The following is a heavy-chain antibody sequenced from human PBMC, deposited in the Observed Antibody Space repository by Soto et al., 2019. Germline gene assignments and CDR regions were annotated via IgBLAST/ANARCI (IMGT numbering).Heavy chain of an antibody. V-gene: IGHV1-2*02. J-gene: IGHJ4*02. CDR3: ARGYYYDSSGYYLFDY. Sequence: GASVKVSCKASGYIFSANYIHWVRQAPGQGLEWLGWINPHSGATNYAQKFQGRVTMTRDTSISTAYMELSRLRSDDTAVYYCARGYYYDSSGYYLFDYWGQGTLVTVSS. D-gene: IGHD3-22*01. CDR1: GYIFSANY. CDR2: INPHSGAT.